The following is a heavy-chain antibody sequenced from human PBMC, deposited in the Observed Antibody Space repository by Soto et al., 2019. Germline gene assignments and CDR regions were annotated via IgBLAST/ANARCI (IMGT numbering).Heavy chain of an antibody. CDR1: GFSLTTSGVG. V-gene: IGHV2-5*02. CDR2: IYWDDDK. J-gene: IGHJ3*02. Sequence: SGPTLVNPTQTLTLTCTFSGFSLTTSGVGVGWIRQPPGKALEWLALIYWDDDKRYSPSLKSRLTITKDTSKNQVVLTMTNMDPVDTATYYCAHRSIAAAGTFVGAFDIWGQGTMVTVSS. D-gene: IGHD6-13*01. CDR3: AHRSIAAAGTFVGAFDI.